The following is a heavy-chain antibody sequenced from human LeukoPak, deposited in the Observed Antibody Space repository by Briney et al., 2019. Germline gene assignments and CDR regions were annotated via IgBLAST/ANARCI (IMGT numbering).Heavy chain of an antibody. CDR1: GFTFSSYG. V-gene: IGHV3-33*01. CDR2: IWYDGSNK. Sequence: GRSLRLSCAASGFTFSSYGMHWVRQAPGKGLEWVAVIWYDGSNKYYADSVKGRFTISRDNSKNTLYLQMNSLRAEDTAVYYCARGTESWPTSKLVYYYYGMDVWGQGTTVTVSS. D-gene: IGHD6-13*01. CDR3: ARGTESWPTSKLVYYYYGMDV. J-gene: IGHJ6*02.